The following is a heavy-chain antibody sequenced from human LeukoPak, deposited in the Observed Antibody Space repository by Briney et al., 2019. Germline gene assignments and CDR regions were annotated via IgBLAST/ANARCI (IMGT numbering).Heavy chain of an antibody. J-gene: IGHJ4*02. V-gene: IGHV3-21*04. Sequence: GGSLRLSCAASGFTFDDYTMHWVRQAPGKGLEWVSYISITTNYIYYADSVKGRFTISRDNAKNSLYLQMNSLRAEDTAVYYCARDLQGDYWGQGTMVTVSS. CDR3: ARDLQGDY. CDR2: ISITTNYI. CDR1: GFTFDDYT.